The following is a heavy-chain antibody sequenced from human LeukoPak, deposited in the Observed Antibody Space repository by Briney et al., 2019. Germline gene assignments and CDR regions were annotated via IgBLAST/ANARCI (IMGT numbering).Heavy chain of an antibody. CDR1: GFTFSSYW. D-gene: IGHD3-10*01. Sequence: GGSLRLSCAASGFTFSSYWMHWVRQAPGKGLVWVSRINTDGSSTSYADSVKGRFTISRDNSKNTLYLQMNSLRAEDTAVYYCARDQLAYYYGSGSYPDYWGQGTLVTVSS. J-gene: IGHJ4*02. CDR3: ARDQLAYYYGSGSYPDY. CDR2: INTDGSST. V-gene: IGHV3-74*01.